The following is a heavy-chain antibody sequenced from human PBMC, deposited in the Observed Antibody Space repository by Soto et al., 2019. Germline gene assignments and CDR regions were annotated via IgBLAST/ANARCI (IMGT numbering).Heavy chain of an antibody. CDR3: AMRRGAGFYGMDV. V-gene: IGHV1-2*04. CDR1: GYTFTSYA. J-gene: IGHJ6*02. CDR2: INPNSGGT. Sequence: ASLKVSCKASGYTFTSYAMHWVRQAPGQRLEWMGWINPNSGGTNYAQKFQGWVTMTRDTSISTAYMELSSLRSEDTAVYYCAMRRGAGFYGMDVWGQGTTVTGSS.